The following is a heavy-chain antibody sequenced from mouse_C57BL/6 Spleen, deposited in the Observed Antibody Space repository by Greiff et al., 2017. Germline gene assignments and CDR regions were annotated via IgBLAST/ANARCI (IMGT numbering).Heavy chain of an antibody. CDR1: GFTFSSYA. V-gene: IGHV5-9-1*02. J-gene: IGHJ3*01. CDR3: TRGGGGGGLAY. CDR2: ISSGGDYF. Sequence: EVKLVESGEGLVKPGGSLKLSCAASGFTFSSYAMSWVRQTPEKRLEWVAYISSGGDYFYYADTVKGRFTISRDNARNTLYLQMSSLKSEDTAIYYCTRGGGGGGLAYWGQGTLVTVSA.